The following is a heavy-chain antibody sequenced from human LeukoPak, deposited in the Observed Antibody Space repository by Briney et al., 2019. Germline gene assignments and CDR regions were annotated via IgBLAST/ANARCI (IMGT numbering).Heavy chain of an antibody. Sequence: GGSLRLSCAASGFTFSSYSMNWVRQAPGKGLEWVSSISSSSSYIYYADSVKGRFTISRDNAKNSLYLQMNSLRAEDTAVYYCARNRVVGAPNFDYWGQGTLVTVFS. D-gene: IGHD1-26*01. V-gene: IGHV3-21*01. CDR1: GFTFSSYS. J-gene: IGHJ4*02. CDR3: ARNRVVGAPNFDY. CDR2: ISSSSSYI.